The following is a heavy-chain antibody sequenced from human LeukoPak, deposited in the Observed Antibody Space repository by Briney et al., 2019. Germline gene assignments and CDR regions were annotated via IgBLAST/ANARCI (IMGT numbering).Heavy chain of an antibody. J-gene: IGHJ4*02. D-gene: IGHD3-3*02. CDR1: GFTFGTYA. CDR3: ASILATPSADY. CDR2: ISGSGDST. Sequence: GGSLRLSCAASGFTFGTYAMSWVRQTPGKGLEWVSGISGSGDSTYYADSVKGRFTISRDNSKNTLYLQMNSLRVEDTAVYYCASILATPSADYWGQGTLVTVSS. V-gene: IGHV3-23*01.